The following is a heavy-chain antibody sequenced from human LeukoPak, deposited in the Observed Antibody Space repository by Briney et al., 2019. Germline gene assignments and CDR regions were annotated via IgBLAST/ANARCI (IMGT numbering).Heavy chain of an antibody. Sequence: ASVTVSFTASGYTFTSYGISWVRQAPGQGLEWMGWISAYNGNTNYAQKLQGRVTMTTDTSTSTAYMELRSLRSDDTAVYYCARSRPIVVVAATPGWFDPWGQGTLVTVSS. D-gene: IGHD2-15*01. CDR3: ARSRPIVVVAATPGWFDP. CDR2: ISAYNGNT. J-gene: IGHJ5*02. CDR1: GYTFTSYG. V-gene: IGHV1-18*01.